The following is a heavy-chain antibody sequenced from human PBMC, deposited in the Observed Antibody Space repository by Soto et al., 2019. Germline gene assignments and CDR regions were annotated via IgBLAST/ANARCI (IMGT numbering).Heavy chain of an antibody. D-gene: IGHD2-15*01. V-gene: IGHV3-21*04. J-gene: IGHJ4*02. CDR3: ATDTGDIEVVPATT. CDR1: GLNFEKCS. CDR2: ISPSSTYI. Sequence: GGSLRRSCAASGLNFEKCSMNWVRQPPGKGPEWLASISPSSTYIRYADSVKGRFTISRDNARNSLSLQMMNLRADDTAIYYCATDTGDIEVVPATTWGQGTLVTVSS.